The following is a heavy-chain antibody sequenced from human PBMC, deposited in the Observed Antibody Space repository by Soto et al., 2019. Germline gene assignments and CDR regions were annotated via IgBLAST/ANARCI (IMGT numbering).Heavy chain of an antibody. CDR1: GGTFSSSA. D-gene: IGHD6-13*01. J-gene: IGHJ6*02. Sequence: SVKVSCKASGGTFSSSAISWVRQAPGQGLEWLGGIIPIFGTANYAQKFQGRVTITADESTSTAYMELSSLRSEDTAVYYCARTIGPNSFIAAAGIAAPDYYYYGMDVWGQGTTVTGSS. CDR3: ARTIGPNSFIAAAGIAAPDYYYYGMDV. V-gene: IGHV1-69*13. CDR2: IIPIFGTA.